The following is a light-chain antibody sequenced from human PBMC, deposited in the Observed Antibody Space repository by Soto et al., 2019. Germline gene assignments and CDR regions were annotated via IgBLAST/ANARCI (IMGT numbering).Light chain of an antibody. J-gene: IGLJ1*01. CDR2: GGN. V-gene: IGLV2-23*01. CDR1: ISDVGSYNL. Sequence: QCFLTQTASVSGSPGQSITISCTGTISDVGSYNLVSWYQQHPGKAPKLMIYGGNKRPSGVSNRFSGSKSGNTASLTISGLQAEDEADYYCCSYASRDTYVFGTGTKVTVL. CDR3: CSYASRDTYV.